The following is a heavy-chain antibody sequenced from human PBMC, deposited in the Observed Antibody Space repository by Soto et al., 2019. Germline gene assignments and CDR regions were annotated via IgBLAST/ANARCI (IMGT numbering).Heavy chain of an antibody. J-gene: IGHJ1*01. CDR3: ASFYYYDSSGYNFQH. CDR1: GYTFTSYY. Sequence: QVQLVQSGAEVKKPGASVKVSCKASGYTFTSYYMHWVRQAPGQGLEWMGIINPSGGSTSYAQKFQGRVTMTRDTSTSTVYMELSSLRSEDTAVYYCASFYYYDSSGYNFQHWGQGTLVTVSS. V-gene: IGHV1-46*01. CDR2: INPSGGST. D-gene: IGHD3-22*01.